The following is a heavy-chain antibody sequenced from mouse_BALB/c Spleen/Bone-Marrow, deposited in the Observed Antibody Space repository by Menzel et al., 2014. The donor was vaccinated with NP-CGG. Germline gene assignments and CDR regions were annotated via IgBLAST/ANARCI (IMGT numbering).Heavy chain of an antibody. CDR2: IWGDGST. CDR1: GFSLTGYG. J-gene: IGHJ4*01. CDR3: ARDSFLITRALDF. Sequence: QVQLQQPGPGLVAPSQSLSITCTVSGFSLTGYGVSWVRQPPGKGLEWLGMIWGDGSTDYNSALKSRLNISKDNSKSQVFLKMNCLQTDDTARYYCARDSFLITRALDFWGQGTSVTVSS. D-gene: IGHD2-4*01. V-gene: IGHV2-6-7*01.